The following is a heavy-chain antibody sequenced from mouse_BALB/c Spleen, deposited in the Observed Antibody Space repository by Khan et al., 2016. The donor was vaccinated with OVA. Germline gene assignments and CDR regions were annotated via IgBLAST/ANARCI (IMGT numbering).Heavy chain of an antibody. CDR1: GYIFTSYG. CDR2: INTYTGEQ. Sequence: QIQLVQSGPGLMKPSQTLNISCNASGYIFTSYGMNWVKQAPGKGLKWMGWINTYTGEQTYADDFTGRFVFSLESSASTSYLQINNLNNETTSTYCGTRPPYFAWVMGYWGQGTLVTVSS. D-gene: IGHD2-10*01. V-gene: IGHV9-3-1*01. J-gene: IGHJ4*01. CDR3: TRPPYFAWVMGY.